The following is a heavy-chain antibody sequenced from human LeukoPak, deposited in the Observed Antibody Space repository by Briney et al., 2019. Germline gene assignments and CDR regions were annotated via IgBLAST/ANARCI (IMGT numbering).Heavy chain of an antibody. CDR3: ARDAYYDILTGTYYYYYYMDV. J-gene: IGHJ6*03. V-gene: IGHV3-74*01. Sequence: GGSLRLSCAASGFTFSSYWMHWVRQAPGKGLVWVSRINSDGSSTSYADSVKGRFTISRDNAKNTLYLQMNSLRAEDTAVYYCARDAYYDILTGTYYYYYYMDVWGKGTTVTISS. CDR2: INSDGSST. CDR1: GFTFSSYW. D-gene: IGHD3-9*01.